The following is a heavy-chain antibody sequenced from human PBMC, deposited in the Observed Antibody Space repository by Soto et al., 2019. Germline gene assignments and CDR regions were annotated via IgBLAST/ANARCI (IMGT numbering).Heavy chain of an antibody. Sequence: SETLSLTCAVSGYSISSGYYCGWIRQPPGKGLEWVGSIFHSGSTYYNPSLKSRITISIDTSENQFSLRLSSVTAADTAVYYCARGRDSNYYYGLDVWGQGTTVTVSS. J-gene: IGHJ6*02. D-gene: IGHD4-4*01. CDR2: IFHSGST. CDR3: ARGRDSNYYYGLDV. CDR1: GYSISSGYY. V-gene: IGHV4-38-2*01.